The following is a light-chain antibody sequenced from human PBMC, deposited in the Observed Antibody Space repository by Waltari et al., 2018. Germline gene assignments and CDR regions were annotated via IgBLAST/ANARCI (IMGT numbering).Light chain of an antibody. V-gene: IGLV6-57*01. Sequence: FMLTQPHSMSESPGKTVTIPCTRTRGSIAHNHFHWYQLRPDSSPTTVIFDNNQRPSGVPDRFSGSIDSSSNSASLTISGLKPEDEADYFCQSYDSSSRVFGGGTKLTVL. J-gene: IGLJ3*02. CDR3: QSYDSSSRV. CDR2: DNN. CDR1: RGSIAHNH.